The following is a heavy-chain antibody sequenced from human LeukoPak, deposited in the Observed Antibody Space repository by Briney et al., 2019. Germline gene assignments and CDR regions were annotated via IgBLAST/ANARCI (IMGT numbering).Heavy chain of an antibody. Sequence: GRALRLSPAPSLFTLSSYTTHTGRHAPDKGREWVSVISYDGSNKYYAVSVKGRFTISRDNSKNTLYLQMNSLRAEDTAVYYCAKDHCGGDCYYVDIWGRGKVVTVSS. CDR1: LFTLSSYT. CDR3: AKDHCGGDCYYVDI. D-gene: IGHD2-21*02. CDR2: ISYDGSNK. J-gene: IGHJ3*02. V-gene: IGHV3-30*18.